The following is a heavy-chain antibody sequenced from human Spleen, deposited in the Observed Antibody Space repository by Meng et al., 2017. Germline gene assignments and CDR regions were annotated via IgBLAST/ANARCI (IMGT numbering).Heavy chain of an antibody. V-gene: IGHV4-30-4*01. CDR1: GDSISSDYF. CDR3: VRSSGWVKTGFDP. CDR2: IYHGGST. D-gene: IGHD6-19*01. J-gene: IGHJ5*02. Sequence: QVQLQESGPGLVKPSQTLSLPCTVSGDSISSDYFWSWIRQPPGKGLEWIGYIYHGGSTDYNPSLRSRVTISVDTSKNQFSLKLSSVTAADTAVYYCVRSSGWVKTGFDPWGQGTLVTVSS.